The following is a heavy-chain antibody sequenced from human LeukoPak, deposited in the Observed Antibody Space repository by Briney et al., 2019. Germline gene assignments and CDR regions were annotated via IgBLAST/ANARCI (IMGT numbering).Heavy chain of an antibody. Sequence: GGSLRLSCAASGFTFSSYAISWVRQAPGKGLEWVSSISSSSSYIYYADSVKGRFTISRDNAKNSLYLQMNSLRAEDTAVYYCARQDGGGYCSGGSCSYQYYFDYWGQGTLVTVSS. CDR1: GFTFSSYA. D-gene: IGHD2-15*01. V-gene: IGHV3-21*01. CDR2: ISSSSSYI. J-gene: IGHJ4*02. CDR3: ARQDGGGYCSGGSCSYQYYFDY.